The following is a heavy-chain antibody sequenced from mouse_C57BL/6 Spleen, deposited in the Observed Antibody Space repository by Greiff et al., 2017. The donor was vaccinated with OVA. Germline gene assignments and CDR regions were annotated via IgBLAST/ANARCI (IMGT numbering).Heavy chain of an antibody. D-gene: IGHD4-1*01. J-gene: IGHJ1*03. CDR3: ASHNWTHWYFDV. Sequence: EVQLQQSGPELVKPGASVKMSCKASGYTFTDYNMHWVKQSHGKSLEWIGYINPNNGGTSYNQKFKGKATLTVNKSSSTAYMELRSLTSEDSAVYYCASHNWTHWYFDVWGTGTTVTVSS. CDR1: GYTFTDYN. CDR2: INPNNGGT. V-gene: IGHV1-22*01.